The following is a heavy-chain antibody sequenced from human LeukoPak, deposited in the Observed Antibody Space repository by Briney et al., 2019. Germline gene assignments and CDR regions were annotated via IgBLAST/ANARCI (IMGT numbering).Heavy chain of an antibody. CDR1: GFTFSSYA. CDR2: ISYDGSNK. V-gene: IGHV3-30*04. CDR3: ARARSVLLWFGEIDY. Sequence: PGGSLRLSCAASGFTFSSYAMHWVRQAPGKGLEWVAVISYDGSNKYYADSVKGRFTISRDNSKNTLYLQMNSLRAEDTAVYYCARARSVLLWFGEIDYWGQGTLVTVSS. D-gene: IGHD3-10*01. J-gene: IGHJ4*02.